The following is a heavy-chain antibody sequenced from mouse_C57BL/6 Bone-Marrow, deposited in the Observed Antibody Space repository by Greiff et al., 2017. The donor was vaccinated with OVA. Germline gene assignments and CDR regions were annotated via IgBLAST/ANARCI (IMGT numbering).Heavy chain of an antibody. J-gene: IGHJ3*01. CDR3: ARGPYYDEGAWFAY. Sequence: VQLQQSGPELVKPGASVKISCKASGYSFTSYYIHWVKQRPGQGLEWIGWIYPGSGNTKYNEKFKGKATLTADTSSSTAYMQLSSLTSEDSAVYYCARGPYYDEGAWFAYWGQGTLVTVSA. D-gene: IGHD2-4*01. CDR2: IYPGSGNT. CDR1: GYSFTSYY. V-gene: IGHV1-66*01.